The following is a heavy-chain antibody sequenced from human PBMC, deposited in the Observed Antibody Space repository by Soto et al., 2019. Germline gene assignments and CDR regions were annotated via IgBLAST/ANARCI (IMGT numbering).Heavy chain of an antibody. J-gene: IGHJ6*02. CDR1: GGSFSGYY. V-gene: IGHV4-34*01. D-gene: IGHD5-18*01. Sequence: QVQLQQWGAGLLKPSETLSLTCAVYGGSFSGYYWSWIRQPPGKGLEWLGEINHSGSTNYNPSLKSRVTISVDTSKNQFSLKLSSVTAADTAVYYCARLDVDTAMVTRAGDIDYGMDVWGQGTTVTVSS. CDR3: ARLDVDTAMVTRAGDIDYGMDV. CDR2: INHSGST.